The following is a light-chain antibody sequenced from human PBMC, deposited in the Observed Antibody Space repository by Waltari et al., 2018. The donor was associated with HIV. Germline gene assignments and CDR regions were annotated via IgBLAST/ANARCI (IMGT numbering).Light chain of an antibody. Sequence: QSVLTQPHSVSEAPRQRVTISCSGSTSNIGSNAVNWYQQLPGKAPKLLIYYDDLLPSGVSDRFSGSKSGTSASLAISGLQSEDEADYYCQAWDSGTGVFGTGTTVTVL. J-gene: IGLJ1*01. CDR2: YDD. CDR1: TSNIGSNA. V-gene: IGLV1-36*01. CDR3: QAWDSGTGV.